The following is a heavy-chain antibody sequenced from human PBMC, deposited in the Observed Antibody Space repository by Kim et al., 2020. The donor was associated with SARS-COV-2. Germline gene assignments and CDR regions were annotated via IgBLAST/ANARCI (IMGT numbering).Heavy chain of an antibody. D-gene: IGHD3-9*01. Sequence: SETLSLTCAVYGGSFSGYYWSWIRQPPGKGLEWIGEINHSGSTNYNPSLKSRVTISVDTSKNQFSLKLSSVTAADTAVYYCARGGGYDILTGYYRGFDYWGQGTLATVSS. J-gene: IGHJ4*02. CDR3: ARGGGYDILTGYYRGFDY. CDR1: GGSFSGYY. V-gene: IGHV4-34*01. CDR2: INHSGST.